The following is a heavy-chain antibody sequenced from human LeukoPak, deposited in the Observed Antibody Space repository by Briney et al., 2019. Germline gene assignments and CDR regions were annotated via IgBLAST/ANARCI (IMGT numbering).Heavy chain of an antibody. Sequence: AASVKVSCKASGYTFTGYYMHWVGQAPGQGLEWMGWINPNSGGTNYAQKFQGRVTMTRDTSISTAYMELSRLRSDDTAVYYCARDYYDSSGYFDDYYYFDYWGQGTLVTVSS. CDR1: GYTFTGYY. J-gene: IGHJ4*02. CDR3: ARDYYDSSGYFDDYYYFDY. CDR2: INPNSGGT. D-gene: IGHD3-22*01. V-gene: IGHV1-2*02.